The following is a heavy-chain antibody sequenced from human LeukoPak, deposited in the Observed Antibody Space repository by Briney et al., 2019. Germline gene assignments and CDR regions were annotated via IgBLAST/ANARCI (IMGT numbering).Heavy chain of an antibody. Sequence: PGGSLRLSCAASGFTVSSNYMSWVRQAPGKGLEWVSVIYSGGSTYYADSVKGRLTISRGNSKNTLYLEMNSLRAEDTAVYYCAACYDSSGYYDYWGQGTLVTVSS. D-gene: IGHD3-22*01. CDR1: GFTVSSNY. CDR2: IYSGGST. CDR3: AACYDSSGYYDY. V-gene: IGHV3-53*01. J-gene: IGHJ4*02.